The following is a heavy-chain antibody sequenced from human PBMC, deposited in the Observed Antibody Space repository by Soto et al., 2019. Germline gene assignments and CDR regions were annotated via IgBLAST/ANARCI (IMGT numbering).Heavy chain of an antibody. Sequence: ASVKVSCKASGYTFTSYGISWVRQAPGQGLEWMGWISAYNGNTNYAQKLQGRVTMTTDTSTSTAYMELRSLRSDDTAVYYCARSLFGDGYKLFDYWGQGTLVTVSS. D-gene: IGHD3-3*02. CDR2: ISAYNGNT. J-gene: IGHJ4*02. CDR1: GYTFTSYG. V-gene: IGHV1-18*04. CDR3: ARSLFGDGYKLFDY.